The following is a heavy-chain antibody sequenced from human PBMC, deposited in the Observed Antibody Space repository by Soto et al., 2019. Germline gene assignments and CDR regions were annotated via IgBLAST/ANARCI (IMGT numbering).Heavy chain of an antibody. CDR2: IYHGGST. CDR1: GYSISSGYY. CDR3: ARVGPWVPYYYDSSPYTFENWFDP. D-gene: IGHD3-22*01. Sequence: PWETLSLTCAVSGYSISSGYYWGWLRQPPGKGLEWIGNIYHGGSTYYNPSLNSRVTLSIDMTNNHVSLILNSVTAADTAVYYCARVGPWVPYYYDSSPYTFENWFDPWGQGTLVTVSS. J-gene: IGHJ5*02. V-gene: IGHV4-38-2*01.